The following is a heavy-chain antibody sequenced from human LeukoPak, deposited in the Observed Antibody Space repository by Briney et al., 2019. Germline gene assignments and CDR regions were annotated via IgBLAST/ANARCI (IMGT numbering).Heavy chain of an antibody. J-gene: IGHJ4*02. V-gene: IGHV3-48*03. D-gene: IGHD3-10*01. CDR2: ISGGGETI. Sequence: GGSLRLSCAASGFTFSGYEMNWVRQAPGKGLEWLSYISGGGETIYYTDSVRGRFTTSRDNAKNSLFLQMNSLRAEDTAVYYCAREQTFGEFDSWGQGTLVTVSS. CDR3: AREQTFGEFDS. CDR1: GFTFSGYE.